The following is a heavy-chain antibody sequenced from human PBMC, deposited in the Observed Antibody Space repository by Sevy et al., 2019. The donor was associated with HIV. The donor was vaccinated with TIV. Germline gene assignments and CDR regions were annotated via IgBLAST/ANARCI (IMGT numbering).Heavy chain of an antibody. J-gene: IGHJ6*02. CDR2: ISSSGSTI. V-gene: IGHV3-11*01. CDR1: GFTFSDYY. Sequence: GGSLRLSCAASGFTFSDYYMSWIRQAPGKGLEWVSYISSSGSTIYYADSVKGRFTISRDNAKNSLYLQMNSLRAEDTAVYYCASSPRTAAGTRLEGNYYYAMDVWGQGTTVTVSS. D-gene: IGHD6-19*01. CDR3: ASSPRTAAGTRLEGNYYYAMDV.